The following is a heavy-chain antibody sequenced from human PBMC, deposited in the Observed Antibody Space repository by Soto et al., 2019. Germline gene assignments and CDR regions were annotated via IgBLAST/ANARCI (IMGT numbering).Heavy chain of an antibody. CDR3: ARSVVPAADYYYYGMDV. Sequence: HGESLKISCKGSGYRFTSYWIGWVRQMPGKGLEWMGIIYPGDSDTRYSPSFQGQVTISADKSISTAYLQWSSLKASDTAMYYCARSVVPAADYYYYGMDVWGQGTTVTVSS. CDR1: GYRFTSYW. J-gene: IGHJ6*02. D-gene: IGHD2-2*01. CDR2: IYPGDSDT. V-gene: IGHV5-51*01.